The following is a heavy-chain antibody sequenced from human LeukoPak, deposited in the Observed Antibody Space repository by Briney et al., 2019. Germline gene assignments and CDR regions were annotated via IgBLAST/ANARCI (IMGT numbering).Heavy chain of an antibody. CDR2: VSGSGTTT. CDR1: GFTFGNYA. CDR3: ATPGQWLVYFDY. Sequence: PGGSLRLSCAASGFTFGNYAMSWVRQAPGKGLEWVSGVSGSGTTTYYADSVKGRFSISRDNSKNTLFLQMSSLRADDTAVYYCATPGQWLVYFDYWGPGTQVTVSS. J-gene: IGHJ4*02. V-gene: IGHV3-23*01. D-gene: IGHD6-19*01.